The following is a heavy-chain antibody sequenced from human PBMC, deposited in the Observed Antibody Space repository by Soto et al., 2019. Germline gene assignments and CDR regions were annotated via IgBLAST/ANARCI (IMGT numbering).Heavy chain of an antibody. Sequence: GGSLSLSCAASGFTFTSYAMCWGRQAPWKGLGWVSAISGSGGSTYYADSVKGRFTISRDNSKNTLYLQMNSLRAEDTAVYYCAKDRDYYDSSGYYNSWGQGTLVTSPQ. CDR1: GFTFTSYA. CDR2: ISGSGGST. D-gene: IGHD3-22*01. J-gene: IGHJ4*02. V-gene: IGHV3-23*01. CDR3: AKDRDYYDSSGYYNS.